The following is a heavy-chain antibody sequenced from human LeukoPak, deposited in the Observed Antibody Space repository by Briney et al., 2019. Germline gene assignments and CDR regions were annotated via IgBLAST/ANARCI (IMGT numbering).Heavy chain of an antibody. D-gene: IGHD3-3*01. V-gene: IGHV3-64D*09. CDR1: GFTFSRYP. J-gene: IGHJ4*02. Sequence: GGSLRLSCSASGFTFSRYPMHWVRQAPGKGLEYVSAISGNGGSTYYADSVKGRFTISRDNSKNTLYLQMSSLRTGDTAIYYCVKAQYDFWSGLDYWGQGTLVTVSS. CDR3: VKAQYDFWSGLDY. CDR2: ISGNGGST.